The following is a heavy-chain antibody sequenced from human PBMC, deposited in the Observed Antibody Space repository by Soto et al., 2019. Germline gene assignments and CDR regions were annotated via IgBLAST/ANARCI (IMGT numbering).Heavy chain of an antibody. CDR1: GYTFTSYD. J-gene: IGHJ6*02. CDR2: MNPNSGNT. D-gene: IGHD6-13*01. V-gene: IGHV1-8*01. CDR3: ARRGYSSSWYYYYYSGMDV. Sequence: QVQLVQSGAEVKKPGASVKVSCKASGYTFTSYDINWVRQATGQGLEWMGWMNPNSGNTGYAQKFQGRVTMTRNTPXXXAXXEVSSLRSEDTAVYYCARRGYSSSWYYYYYSGMDVWGQGTTVTVSS.